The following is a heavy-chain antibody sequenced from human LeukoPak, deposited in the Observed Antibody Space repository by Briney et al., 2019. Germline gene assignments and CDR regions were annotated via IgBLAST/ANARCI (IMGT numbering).Heavy chain of an antibody. J-gene: IGHJ2*01. Sequence: SVKVSCKSSGFTFTSSAVQWVRQARGQRLEWIGWIVVGSGNTNYAQKFQGRVTMTRDTSTSTVYMELSSLRSEDTAVYYCARAVDYGDYVPYFDLWGRGTLVTVSS. D-gene: IGHD4-17*01. CDR3: ARAVDYGDYVPYFDL. CDR1: GFTFTSSA. V-gene: IGHV1-58*01. CDR2: IVVGSGNT.